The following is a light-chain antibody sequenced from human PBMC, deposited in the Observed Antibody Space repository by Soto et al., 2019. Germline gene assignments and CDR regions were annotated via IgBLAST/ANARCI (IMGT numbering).Light chain of an antibody. Sequence: QSVLTQPPSVSGAPGQRVTISCTGSSSNIGANYDVHWYQQRPGTAPKLLIFGNSNRPSGVPDRFSGSKSGTSASLAITGLQAEDEGDYYRQSYDSTLSARYVFGTGTKLTVL. CDR3: QSYDSTLSARYV. V-gene: IGLV1-40*01. CDR2: GNS. CDR1: SSNIGANYD. J-gene: IGLJ1*01.